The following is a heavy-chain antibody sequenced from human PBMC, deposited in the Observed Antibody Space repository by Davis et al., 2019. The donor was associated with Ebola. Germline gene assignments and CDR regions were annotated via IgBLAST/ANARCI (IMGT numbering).Heavy chain of an antibody. J-gene: IGHJ4*02. CDR3: ARDKRYFDWLYLDY. D-gene: IGHD3-9*01. Sequence: ASVKVSCKASGGTFSSYAISWVRQAPGQGLEWMGIINPSGGSTSYAQKFQGRVTMTRDTSTSTVYMELSSLRSEDTAVYYCARDKRYFDWLYLDYWGQGTLVTVSS. V-gene: IGHV1-46*01. CDR1: GGTFSSYA. CDR2: INPSGGST.